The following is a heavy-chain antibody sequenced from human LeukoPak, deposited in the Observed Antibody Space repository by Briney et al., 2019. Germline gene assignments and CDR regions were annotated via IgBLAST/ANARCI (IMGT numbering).Heavy chain of an antibody. CDR2: INQSGGEK. J-gene: IGHJ4*02. CDR3: ARYRHLGY. V-gene: IGHV3-7*01. Sequence: PGGSLRLSCADSGFTFSGYWMNWVRQAPGKGLEWVANINQSGGEKYYVGSVKGRFTISRDNGKNSLYLQMNSLRAEDTAVYYCARYRHLGYWGQGTLVTVSS. CDR1: GFTFSGYW.